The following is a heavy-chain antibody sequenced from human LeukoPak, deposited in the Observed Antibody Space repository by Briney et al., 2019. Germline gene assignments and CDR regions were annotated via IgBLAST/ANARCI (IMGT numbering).Heavy chain of an antibody. D-gene: IGHD2/OR15-2a*01. CDR1: GGTIRTLY. CDR2: FYHTGST. CDR3: AGGNHHTTGPYYFDY. V-gene: IGHV4-59*11. Sequence: SETLSLTCTVSGGTIRTLYWSWIRQTPGKGLEWIGYFYHTGSTNYNPSLQSRVIMSLDTSESQFSLKLSSVTAADTAVYYCAGGNHHTTGPYYFDYWGQGTLVTVSS. J-gene: IGHJ4*02.